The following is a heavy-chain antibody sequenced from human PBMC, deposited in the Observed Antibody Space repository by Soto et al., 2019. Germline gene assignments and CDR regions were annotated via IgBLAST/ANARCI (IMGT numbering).Heavy chain of an antibody. J-gene: IGHJ6*02. CDR1: GFTFSSYA. Sequence: GGSLRLSCAASGFTFSSYAMSWVRQAPGKGLEWVSAISGSGGSTYYADSVKGRFTISRDNSKNTLYLQMNSLRAEDTAVYYCARGLTREDYGMDVWGQGTTVTVSS. V-gene: IGHV3-23*01. D-gene: IGHD1-26*01. CDR2: ISGSGGST. CDR3: ARGLTREDYGMDV.